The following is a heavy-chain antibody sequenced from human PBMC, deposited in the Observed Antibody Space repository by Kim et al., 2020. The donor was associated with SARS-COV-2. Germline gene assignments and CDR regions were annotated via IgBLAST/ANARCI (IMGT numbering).Heavy chain of an antibody. CDR1: GGSISSSSYY. J-gene: IGHJ6*02. V-gene: IGHV4-39*01. CDR3: ATEGSLDGSGSQHVYYYYGMDV. CDR2: IYYSGST. D-gene: IGHD3-10*01. Sequence: SETLSLTCTVSGGSISSSSYYWGWIRQPPGKGLEWIGSIYYSGSTYYNPSLKSRVTISVDTSKNQFSLKLSSVTAADTAVYYCATEGSLDGSGSQHVYYYYGMDVWGQGTTVTVSS.